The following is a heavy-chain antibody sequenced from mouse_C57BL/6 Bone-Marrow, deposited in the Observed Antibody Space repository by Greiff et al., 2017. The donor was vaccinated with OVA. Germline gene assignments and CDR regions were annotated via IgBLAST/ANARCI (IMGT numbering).Heavy chain of an antibody. CDR1: GFTFSSYA. V-gene: IGHV5-4*01. D-gene: IGHD2-1*01. J-gene: IGHJ1*03. Sequence: EVQLVESGGGLVKPGGSLKLSCAASGFTFSSYAMSWVRQTPETRLEWVATISDGGGYTYYQDKVKGQFTLSIDNAKNNLYLQMSQLKSEDTAMYYCARDQGNYWYFDVWGTGTTVTVSA. CDR2: ISDGGGYT. CDR3: ARDQGNYWYFDV.